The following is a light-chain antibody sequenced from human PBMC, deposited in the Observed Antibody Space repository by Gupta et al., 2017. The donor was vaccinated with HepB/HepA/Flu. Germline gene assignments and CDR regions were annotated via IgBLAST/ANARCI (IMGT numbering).Light chain of an antibody. CDR1: QSLLHSNGYNF. Sequence: DIVLTQSPLSLPVTPGEPASISCRSSQSLLHSNGYNFLDWYLQKPGQSPQLLIYWGSNRASGVPDRFSCSGSGTDFTLESSRAEDEDVGVYYCMQDLQSSTFGHGTRVDIK. CDR2: WGS. CDR3: MQDLQSST. V-gene: IGKV2-28*01. J-gene: IGKJ3*01.